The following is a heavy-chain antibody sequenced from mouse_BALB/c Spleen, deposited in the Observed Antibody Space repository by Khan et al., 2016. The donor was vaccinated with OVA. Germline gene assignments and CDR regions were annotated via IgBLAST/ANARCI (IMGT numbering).Heavy chain of an antibody. Sequence: EVELVESGGGLVKPGGSLRLSCEASGFTFSSYSMSRVRQTPEKRLEWVATITSGGSYTYYPDSVQGRFTISRDNAKNTLYLQMSSLKSEDTAMYYCTRDRNYYGSSFYFDYWGQGTTLTVSS. CDR2: ITSGGSYT. V-gene: IGHV5-6-4*01. D-gene: IGHD1-1*01. J-gene: IGHJ2*01. CDR3: TRDRNYYGSSFYFDY. CDR1: GFTFSSYS.